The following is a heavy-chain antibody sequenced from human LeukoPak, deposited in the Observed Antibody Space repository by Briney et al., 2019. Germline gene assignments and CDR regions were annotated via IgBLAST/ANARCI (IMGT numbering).Heavy chain of an antibody. CDR3: ARDWGGVGYYGMDV. CDR1: GYTFTGYY. CDR2: INPNSGGT. D-gene: IGHD7-27*01. V-gene: IGHV1-2*02. Sequence: GASVKVSCKASGYTFTGYYMHWVRQAPGQGLEWMGWINPNSGGTNYAQKFQGRVTMTRDTSISTAYMELSRLRSDDTAVYYCARDWGGVGYYGMDVWGQGTTVTVSS. J-gene: IGHJ6*02.